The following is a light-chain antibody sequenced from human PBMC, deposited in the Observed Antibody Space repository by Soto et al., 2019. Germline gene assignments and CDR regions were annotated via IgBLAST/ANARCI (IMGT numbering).Light chain of an antibody. Sequence: EIVLTQSPATLSLSPGETATLSCRASQSVSSYLAWYQQKPGQAPRLLIYDASKRATGIPARFSGSGSVTDFTLTISSLEPEDFVVYYCQHRNNWPPDATFGQGTRLEIK. J-gene: IGKJ2*01. CDR3: QHRNNWPPDAT. V-gene: IGKV3-11*01. CDR1: QSVSSY. CDR2: DAS.